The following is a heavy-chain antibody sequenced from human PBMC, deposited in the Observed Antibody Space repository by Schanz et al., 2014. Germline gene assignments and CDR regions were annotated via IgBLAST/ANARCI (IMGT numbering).Heavy chain of an antibody. CDR2: IGGSDGNT. CDR3: ARDRDQWDGNYLDY. V-gene: IGHV1-18*01. D-gene: IGHD1-26*01. J-gene: IGHJ4*02. CDR1: GYTFTRSG. Sequence: QVQLVQSGGEVKTPGASVKVSCKASGYTFTRSGISWVRQAPGQGLEWMGWIGGSDGNTNFVQKFQGRGTRTTDTSTSTVYMELRSLTSDDSAVYYCARDRDQWDGNYLDYGGQGTLVTVSS.